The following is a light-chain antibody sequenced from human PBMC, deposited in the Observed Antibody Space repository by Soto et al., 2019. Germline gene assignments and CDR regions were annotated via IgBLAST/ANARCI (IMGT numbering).Light chain of an antibody. CDR1: QSISSY. V-gene: IGKV1-39*01. Sequence: DIQMTQSPSSLSASVGDRVTITCRASQSISSYLNWYQQKPGKAPTLLIYAASSLQSGVPSRFSGSGSGTDFTLTISSLQPEAFATYYCQQSYSTLTWTFGQGTKVEIK. J-gene: IGKJ1*01. CDR3: QQSYSTLTWT. CDR2: AAS.